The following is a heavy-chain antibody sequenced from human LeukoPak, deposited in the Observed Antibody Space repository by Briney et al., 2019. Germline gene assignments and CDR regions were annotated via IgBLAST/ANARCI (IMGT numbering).Heavy chain of an antibody. CDR1: GYTFTSYG. CDR3: ARDWPLDIVVVPAHCFEY. V-gene: IGHV1-18*01. J-gene: IGHJ4*02. D-gene: IGHD2-2*01. Sequence: ASVKVSCKASGYTFTSYGISWVRQAPGQGLEWMGWINTYNGNTNFAQKLQGRVTMTTDTSTSTAFMELRSLRSDDTAVYYCARDWPLDIVVVPAHCFEYWGQGTLVSVSS. CDR2: INTYNGNT.